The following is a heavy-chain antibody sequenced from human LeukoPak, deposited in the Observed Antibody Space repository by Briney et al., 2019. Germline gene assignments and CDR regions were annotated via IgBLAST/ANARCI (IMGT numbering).Heavy chain of an antibody. V-gene: IGHV1-69*02. Sequence: SVKVSCKASGGTFSSYTISWVRQAPGQGLEWMGRIIPILGIANYAQKFQGKVTITAEKSTSTAYMELSSLRSEDTAVYYCASPLRCSSTSCYPYYFDYWGQGPLVTVSS. CDR2: IIPILGIA. CDR1: GGTFSSYT. D-gene: IGHD2-2*01. J-gene: IGHJ4*02. CDR3: ASPLRCSSTSCYPYYFDY.